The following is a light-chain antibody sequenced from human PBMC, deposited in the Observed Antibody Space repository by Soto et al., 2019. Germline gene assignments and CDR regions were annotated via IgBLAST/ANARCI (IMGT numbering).Light chain of an antibody. Sequence: QSALTQPASVSGSPGQSITISCTGTSSDVGGYNYVSWYQQQSGKAPKLMIHEVSNRPSGVSSRFSGSKSGNTASLTISWLQAEEGADYSCSSYTRGSAYVCGIGTQLTVL. CDR1: SSDVGGYNY. V-gene: IGLV2-14*01. CDR3: SSYTRGSAYV. J-gene: IGLJ1*01. CDR2: EVS.